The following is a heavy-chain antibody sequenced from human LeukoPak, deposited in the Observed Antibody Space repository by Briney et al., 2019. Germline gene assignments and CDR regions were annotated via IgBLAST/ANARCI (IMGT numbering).Heavy chain of an antibody. V-gene: IGHV4-34*01. D-gene: IGHD6-6*01. J-gene: IGHJ6*03. CDR2: INHSGST. CDR1: GGSFSGYY. Sequence: SETLSLTCAVYGGSFSGYYWSWIRQPPGKGLEWIGEINHSGSTNYNPSLKSRVTISVDTSKNQFSLKLSSVTAADTAVYYCAREPEYSSSSGYYYYYMDVWGKGTTVTVSS. CDR3: AREPEYSSSSGYYYYYMDV.